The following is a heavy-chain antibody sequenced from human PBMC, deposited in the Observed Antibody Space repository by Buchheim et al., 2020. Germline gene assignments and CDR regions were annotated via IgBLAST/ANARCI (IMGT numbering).Heavy chain of an antibody. Sequence: QVQLVESGGGVVQPGRSLRLSCAASGFTFSSYGMPWVRQAPGKGLEWVAVISYDGSNKYYADSVKGRFTISRDNSKNTLYLQMNSLRAEDTAVYYCVSSGYYQHLDYWGQGTL. CDR2: ISYDGSNK. J-gene: IGHJ4*02. CDR3: VSSGYYQHLDY. D-gene: IGHD3-22*01. CDR1: GFTFSSYG. V-gene: IGHV3-30*03.